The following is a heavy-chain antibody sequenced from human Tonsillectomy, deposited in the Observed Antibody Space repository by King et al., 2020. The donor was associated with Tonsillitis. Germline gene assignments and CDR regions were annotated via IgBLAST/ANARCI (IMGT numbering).Heavy chain of an antibody. J-gene: IGHJ6*03. CDR2: ISGDGGSL. CDR1: GFGFDDYA. CDR3: ATVLSCLTMIGVIPACFNSMDV. V-gene: IGHV3-43*02. D-gene: IGHD3-22*01. Sequence: VQLVESGGGVVQPGGSLRLSCEASGFGFDDYAMHWVRQTPGKGLEWVALISGDGGSLYYAESVRGRFTISRDNSKNYLYLQMNSLRTEDTGLYYCATVLSCLTMIGVIPACFNSMDVWGKGTPVTVSS.